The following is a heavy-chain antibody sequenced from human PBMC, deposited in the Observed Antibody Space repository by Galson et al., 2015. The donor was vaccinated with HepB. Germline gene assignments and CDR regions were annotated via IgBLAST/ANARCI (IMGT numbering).Heavy chain of an antibody. CDR1: GFTFSNYA. V-gene: IGHV3-33*01. J-gene: IGHJ4*02. CDR2: IWYDGSNK. Sequence: SLRLSCAASGFTFSNYAMHWVRQAPGKGLEWVAVIWYDGSNKYYGESVEGRFSISRDNSKNTVHLQMNSLRAEDTAVYFCARSGPYCRTSSCYFLEIWSQGTLVTVSS. D-gene: IGHD2-2*01. CDR3: ARSGPYCRTSSCYFLEI.